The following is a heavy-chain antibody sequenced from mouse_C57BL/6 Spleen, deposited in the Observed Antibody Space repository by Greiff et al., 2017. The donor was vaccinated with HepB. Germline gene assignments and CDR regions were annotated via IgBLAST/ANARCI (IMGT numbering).Heavy chain of an antibody. CDR1: GYTFTSYT. D-gene: IGHD1-1*01. Sequence: VQLQQSGAELARPGASVKMSCKASGYTFTSYTMHWVKQRPGQGLEWIGYINPSSGYTKYNQKFKDKATLTADKSSSTAYMQLSSLTSEDSAVYYCARRITTDWYFDVWGTGTTVTVSS. CDR3: ARRITTDWYFDV. CDR2: INPSSGYT. J-gene: IGHJ1*03. V-gene: IGHV1-4*01.